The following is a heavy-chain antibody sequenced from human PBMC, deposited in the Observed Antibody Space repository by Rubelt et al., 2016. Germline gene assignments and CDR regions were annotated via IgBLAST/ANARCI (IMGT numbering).Heavy chain of an antibody. CDR3: ARDEDGYAVRFDH. J-gene: IGHJ4*02. CDR1: GFTFSSFA. CDR2: ISAGGGSA. V-gene: IGHV3-23*04. Sequence: EVHLVESGGGLVQPGGSLRLSCAASGFTFSSFAMNWVRQAPGKGLEWVSVISAGGGSAYYADSVQGRLTISRDNSKNTLFPQMNSLRAEDTAVYYCARDEDGYAVRFDHWGQGTLVTVSS. D-gene: IGHD2-2*01.